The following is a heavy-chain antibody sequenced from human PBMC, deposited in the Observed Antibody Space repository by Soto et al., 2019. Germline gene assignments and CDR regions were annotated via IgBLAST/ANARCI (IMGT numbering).Heavy chain of an antibody. CDR1: GGSISSYY. V-gene: IGHV4-59*08. J-gene: IGHJ4*02. Sequence: SEALSLTCTVSGGSISSYYWSWIRQPPGKGLEWSGYIYYSGSTNYNPSLKSRVTISVDTSKNQFSLKLSSVTAADTAVYYCARHLSIYYYSSGYHTYFDYWGQGSLVTVSS. CDR2: IYYSGST. D-gene: IGHD3-22*01. CDR3: ARHLSIYYYSSGYHTYFDY.